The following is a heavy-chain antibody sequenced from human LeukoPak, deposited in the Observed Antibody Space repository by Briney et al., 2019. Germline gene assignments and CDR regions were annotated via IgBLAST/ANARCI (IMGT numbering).Heavy chain of an antibody. CDR1: GYTFTSYG. Sequence: ASVKVSCKASGYTFTSYGISWVRQAPGQGLEWMGWISAYNGNTNYAQKLQGRATMTTDTSTSTAYMELRSLRSDDTAVYYCARGSYSGYARSIFDYWGQGTLVTVSS. CDR3: ARGSYSGYARSIFDY. J-gene: IGHJ4*02. V-gene: IGHV1-18*01. D-gene: IGHD5-12*01. CDR2: ISAYNGNT.